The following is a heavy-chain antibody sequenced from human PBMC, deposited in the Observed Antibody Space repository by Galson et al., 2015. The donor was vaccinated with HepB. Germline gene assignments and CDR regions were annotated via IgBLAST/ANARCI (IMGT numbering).Heavy chain of an antibody. V-gene: IGHV1-2*04. Sequence: SVKVSCKASGYTFTGYYMHWVRQAPGQGLEWMGWINPNSGGTNYAQKFQGWVTMTRDTSISTAYMELSRLRSDDTAVYYCARDKRVAGTGINWFDPWGQGTLVTVSS. J-gene: IGHJ5*02. CDR2: INPNSGGT. D-gene: IGHD6-19*01. CDR1: GYTFTGYY. CDR3: ARDKRVAGTGINWFDP.